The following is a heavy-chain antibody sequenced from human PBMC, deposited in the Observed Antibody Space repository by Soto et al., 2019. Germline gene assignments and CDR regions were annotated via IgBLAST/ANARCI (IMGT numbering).Heavy chain of an antibody. CDR2: IKQDGSEK. CDR1: GFTFSSYW. CDR3: ARDLGSGSYPDAFDI. J-gene: IGHJ3*02. Sequence: PGGSLRLSCAASGFTFSSYWMSWVRQAPGKGLEWVANIKQDGSEKYYVDSVKGRFTISRDNAKNSLYLQMNSLRAEDTAVYYCARDLGSGSYPDAFDIWGQGTMVTVSS. D-gene: IGHD1-26*01. V-gene: IGHV3-7*05.